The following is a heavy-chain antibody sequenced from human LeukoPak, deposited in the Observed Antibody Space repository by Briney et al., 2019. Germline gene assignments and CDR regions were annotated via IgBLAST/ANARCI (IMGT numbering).Heavy chain of an antibody. CDR3: ARAAAYYYDRSGYLNY. Sequence: PGGSLRLSCAASGFTFSSYAMHWVRQAPGKGLEWVAVISYDGSNKYYADSVKGRFTISRDNSKNSLYLQMNSLRAEDTAVYYCARAAAYYYDRSGYLNYWGQGTLVAVSS. J-gene: IGHJ4*02. CDR1: GFTFSSYA. CDR2: ISYDGSNK. V-gene: IGHV3-30*04. D-gene: IGHD3-22*01.